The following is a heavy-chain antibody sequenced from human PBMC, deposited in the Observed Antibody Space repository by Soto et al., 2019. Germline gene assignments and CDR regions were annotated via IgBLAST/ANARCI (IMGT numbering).Heavy chain of an antibody. D-gene: IGHD3-22*01. CDR2: INAGGGYT. J-gene: IGHJ4*02. V-gene: IGHV1-46*01. CDR1: GYIFTNYY. Sequence: ASVKVSCKASGYIFTNYYMHWVRQAPGQGLEWMGTINAGGGYTTYAQRFQGRVTMTRDTSTSTVYMELSSLRSEDTAVYYCARSGDSSGYYDYWGQETLVTVSS. CDR3: ARSGDSSGYYDY.